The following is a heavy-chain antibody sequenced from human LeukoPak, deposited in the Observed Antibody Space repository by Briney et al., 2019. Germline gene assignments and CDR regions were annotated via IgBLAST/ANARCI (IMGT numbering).Heavy chain of an antibody. Sequence: PSETLSLTCTVSGGSISSYYWSWIRQPPGKGLEWIGYIYYSGSTNYNPSLKSRVTISVDTSKNQFSLKLSSVTAADTAVYYCAREVDTAMGTGYWGQGTLVTVSS. J-gene: IGHJ4*02. V-gene: IGHV4-59*12. D-gene: IGHD5-18*01. CDR2: IYYSGST. CDR1: GGSISSYY. CDR3: AREVDTAMGTGY.